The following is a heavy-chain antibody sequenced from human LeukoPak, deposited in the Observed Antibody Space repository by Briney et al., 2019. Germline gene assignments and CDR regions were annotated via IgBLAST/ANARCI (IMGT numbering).Heavy chain of an antibody. Sequence: GASLKISCKGSGYSFTIYWIGWGRQMPGKGVEWMGLIYPGDSDTRYIPSFQGQVTISADKSISTAYLQWSSLKASDTAMYYCASLECSGGSCYSFDYWGQGTLVTVSS. CDR2: IYPGDSDT. J-gene: IGHJ4*02. V-gene: IGHV5-51*01. CDR1: GYSFTIYW. CDR3: ASLECSGGSCYSFDY. D-gene: IGHD2-15*01.